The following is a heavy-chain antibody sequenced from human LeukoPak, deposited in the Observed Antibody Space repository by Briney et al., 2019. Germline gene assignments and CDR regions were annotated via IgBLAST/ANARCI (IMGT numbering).Heavy chain of an antibody. CDR3: ATECSSYYSSDYYYYGMDV. Sequence: PGGSLRLSCAASVFTVSSNYMSWVRQAPGKGLEWVSVIYSGGSTYYADSVKGRFTISRDNSKNTLYLQMNSLRAEDTAVYYCATECSSYYSSDYYYYGMDVWGQGTTVTVSS. V-gene: IGHV3-53*01. D-gene: IGHD6-19*01. J-gene: IGHJ6*02. CDR1: VFTVSSNY. CDR2: IYSGGST.